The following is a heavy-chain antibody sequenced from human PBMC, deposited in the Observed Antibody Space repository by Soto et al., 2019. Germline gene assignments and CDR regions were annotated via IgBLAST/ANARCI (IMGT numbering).Heavy chain of an antibody. CDR2: INPSGGST. V-gene: IGHV1-46*01. Sequence: ASVKVSCKASGYTFTSYYMHWVRQAPGQGLEWMGIINPSGGSTSYAQKFQGRVTMTRDTSTSTVYMELSSLRSEDTAVYYCARRGRYSSGWYDRIGGDACGYYYNGMDVWGQGTTVTVSS. CDR1: GYTFTSYY. D-gene: IGHD6-19*01. J-gene: IGHJ6*02. CDR3: ARRGRYSSGWYDRIGGDACGYYYNGMDV.